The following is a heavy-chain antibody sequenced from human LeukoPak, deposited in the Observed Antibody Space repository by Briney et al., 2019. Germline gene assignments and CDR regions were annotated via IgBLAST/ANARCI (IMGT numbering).Heavy chain of an antibody. D-gene: IGHD6-19*01. CDR1: GDSISNYY. Sequence: KTSETLSLTCTVSGDSISNYYWSWIRQPPGKGLEWIGYIYYSGSTNYNPSLKSRVTISVDTSKNQFSLKLSSVTAADTAVYYCARQWPIAVAGTGFDYWGQGTLVTVSS. CDR2: IYYSGST. CDR3: ARQWPIAVAGTGFDY. J-gene: IGHJ4*02. V-gene: IGHV4-59*08.